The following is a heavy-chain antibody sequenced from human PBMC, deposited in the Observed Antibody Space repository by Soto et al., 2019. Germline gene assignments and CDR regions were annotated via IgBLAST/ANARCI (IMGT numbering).Heavy chain of an antibody. Sequence: QVQLQQWGAGLLKPSETLSLTCAVYGGSSSGYYWSWIRQPPGKGLEWIGEINHSGSTNYNPSLKSRVTMSVDTSRNQFSLDLSSVNAADTAVYYCAREGRVVPATAAPHFDYWGRGTLVTVSS. CDR1: GGSSSGYY. CDR2: INHSGST. CDR3: AREGRVVPATAAPHFDY. J-gene: IGHJ4*02. V-gene: IGHV4-34*01. D-gene: IGHD2-21*02.